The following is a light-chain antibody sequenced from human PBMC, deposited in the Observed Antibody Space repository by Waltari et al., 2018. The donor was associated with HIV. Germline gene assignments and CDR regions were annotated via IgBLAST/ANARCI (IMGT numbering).Light chain of an antibody. CDR2: RVT. CDR3: STHTGNDTLA. V-gene: IGLV2-14*03. CDR1: ASDFRPYTF. J-gene: IGLJ2*01. Sequence: QSALTQPASVSGSPGQSVTISCTGTASDFRPYTFFSLYQQHPANVPKVIIYRVTSRPSGVPPRFSGSKSGNTASLTISGLRAEDEALYYCSTHTGNDTLAFGGGTKLTVL.